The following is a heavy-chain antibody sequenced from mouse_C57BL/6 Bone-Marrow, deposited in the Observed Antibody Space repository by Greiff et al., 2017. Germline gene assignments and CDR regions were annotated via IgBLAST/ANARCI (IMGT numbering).Heavy chain of an antibody. Sequence: VQLQQSGAELLKPGASVKLSCTASGYTFTEYTIPWVKQTSGQGLAWIGWIYRGSGSIKYTDKFKDKSTLSADNSSSTVYMEMSRLTSEDSAVYFCARHEDRVLRRGLAYWGQGTLVTVSA. V-gene: IGHV1-62-2*01. D-gene: IGHD3-3*01. J-gene: IGHJ3*01. CDR2: IYRGSGSI. CDR3: ARHEDRVLRRGLAY. CDR1: GYTFTEYT.